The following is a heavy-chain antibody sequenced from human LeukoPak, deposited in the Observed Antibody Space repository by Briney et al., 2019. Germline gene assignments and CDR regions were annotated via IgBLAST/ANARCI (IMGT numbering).Heavy chain of an antibody. J-gene: IGHJ6*03. CDR2: IYYSGST. Sequence: SETLSLTCTVSGGSISSYYWSWIRQPPGKGLEWIGYIYYSGSTNYNPSLKSRVPISVATSEHQLSLKLSSVTAADTAVYYCARDWPELGYCSSTSCSYYYYMDVWGKGTTVTVSS. CDR1: GGSISSYY. D-gene: IGHD2-2*01. V-gene: IGHV4-59*01. CDR3: ARDWPELGYCSSTSCSYYYYMDV.